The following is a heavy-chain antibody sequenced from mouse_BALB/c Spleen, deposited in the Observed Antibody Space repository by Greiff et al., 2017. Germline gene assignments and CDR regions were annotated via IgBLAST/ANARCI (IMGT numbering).Heavy chain of an antibody. J-gene: IGHJ2*01. D-gene: IGHD2-1*01. Sequence: VQLHQSGPELVKPGASVKISCKASGYAFSSSWMNWVKQRPGQGLEWIGRIYPGDGDTNYNGKFKGKATLTADKSSSTAYMQLSSLTSVDSAVYFCARLLWTLDYWGQGTTLTVSS. CDR3: ARLLWTLDY. V-gene: IGHV1-82*01. CDR2: IYPGDGDT. CDR1: GYAFSSSW.